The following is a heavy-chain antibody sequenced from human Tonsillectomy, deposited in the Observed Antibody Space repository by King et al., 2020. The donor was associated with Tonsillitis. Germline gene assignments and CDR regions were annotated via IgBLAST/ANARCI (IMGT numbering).Heavy chain of an antibody. CDR1: GFTFSSYG. D-gene: IGHD6-13*01. Sequence: VQLVESGGGVVQPGGSLRLSCAASGFTFSSYGMHWVRQAPGKGLEWVAFIRYDGSNKYYVDSVKGRFTISRDNSKNTLYLQMNSLRSDDTAVYYCAKDRASGAAGNDSWGQGTLVIVSS. V-gene: IGHV3-30*02. CDR3: AKDRASGAAGNDS. CDR2: IRYDGSNK. J-gene: IGHJ4*02.